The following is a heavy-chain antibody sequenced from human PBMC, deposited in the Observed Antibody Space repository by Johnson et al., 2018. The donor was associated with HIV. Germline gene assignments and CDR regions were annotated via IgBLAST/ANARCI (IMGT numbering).Heavy chain of an antibody. V-gene: IGHV3-20*04. CDR2: INWNGGST. Sequence: MQLVESGGGLVQPVGSLILSCAASGFTFDDSGMSWVRQAPGKGLEWVSGINWNGGSTGYADSVKGRFTISRDNAKNSLYLQMNSLRADDTAVYYCARDRDSIVGSHDAFDIWGQGTKVTVSS. J-gene: IGHJ3*02. CDR3: ARDRDSIVGSHDAFDI. CDR1: GFTFDDSG. D-gene: IGHD1-26*01.